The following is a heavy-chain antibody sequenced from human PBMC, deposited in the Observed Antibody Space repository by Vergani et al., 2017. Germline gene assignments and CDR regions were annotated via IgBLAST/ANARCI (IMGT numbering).Heavy chain of an antibody. CDR1: GYTFTDYY. CDR2: VDPEDGET. J-gene: IGHJ6*02. V-gene: IGHV1-69-2*01. D-gene: IGHD6-13*01. CDR3: ATAAGRLLNHLRLYGMDV. Sequence: EVQLVQSGAEVKKPGATVKISCKVSGYTFTDYYMHWVQQAPGKGLEWMGLVDPEDGETIDAEKFQGRVTITADTSTDTAYMELSSLRSEDTAVYYCATAAGRLLNHLRLYGMDVWGQGTTVTVSS.